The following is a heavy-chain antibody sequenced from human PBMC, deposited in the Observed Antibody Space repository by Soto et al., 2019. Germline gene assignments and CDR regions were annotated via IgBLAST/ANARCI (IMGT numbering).Heavy chain of an antibody. D-gene: IGHD6-13*01. CDR1: GFTFSNAW. V-gene: IGHV3-15*01. J-gene: IGHJ2*01. CDR3: TAQAFIAAAGSYWYFDL. CDR2: IKSKTDGGTT. Sequence: GGSLRLSCAASGFTFSNAWMSWVRQAPGKGLEWVGRIKSKTDGGTTDYAAPVQGRFTISRDDSKNTLYLQMNSLTTEDTAVYYCTAQAFIAAAGSYWYFDLWGRGTLVTVSS.